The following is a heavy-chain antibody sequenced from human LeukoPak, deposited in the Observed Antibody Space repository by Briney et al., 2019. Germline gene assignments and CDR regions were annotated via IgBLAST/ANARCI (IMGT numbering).Heavy chain of an antibody. CDR1: GFTFSTYW. Sequence: GGSLRLSCSASGFTFSTYWMSWVRQAPGKGLEWVANMRRDGNEIYYLDSVRGRFTISRDNAKNSLYLQMNSPRAEDTAVYYCAKEVSVGATALDIWGQGTMVTVSS. D-gene: IGHD1-26*01. V-gene: IGHV3-7*01. J-gene: IGHJ3*02. CDR3: AKEVSVGATALDI. CDR2: MRRDGNEI.